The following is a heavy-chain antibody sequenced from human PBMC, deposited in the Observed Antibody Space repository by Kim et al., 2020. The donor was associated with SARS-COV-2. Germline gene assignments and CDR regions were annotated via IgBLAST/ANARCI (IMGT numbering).Heavy chain of an antibody. J-gene: IGHJ4*01. CDR2: ITYAGNT. CDR3: ARAGYRSGSYYTRSFDF. CDR1: GFTFRSNS. V-gene: IGHV3-23*01. D-gene: IGHD3-10*01. Sequence: GGSLRLSCEVSGFTFRSNSINWVRQAPGKGLEWVSEITYAGNTRYGDSVKGRFTVSRDSSKNTVYMQMNNLSADDTAVYYCARAGYRSGSYYTRSFDFWG.